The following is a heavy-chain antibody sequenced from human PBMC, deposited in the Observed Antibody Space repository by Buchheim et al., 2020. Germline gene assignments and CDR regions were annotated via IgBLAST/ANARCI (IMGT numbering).Heavy chain of an antibody. CDR1: GGSISSYY. CDR2: IYYSGST. V-gene: IGHV4-59*08. Sequence: QVQLQESGPGLVKPSETLSLTCTVSGGSISSYYWSWIRQPPGKGLEWIGYIYYSGSTNYNTSLKSRVTISVDTYTNQFSLKLSSVTAADTAVYYCARLTVRRDCSSTSCYRTYYYYGMDVWGQGTT. CDR3: ARLTVRRDCSSTSCYRTYYYYGMDV. D-gene: IGHD2-2*01. J-gene: IGHJ6*02.